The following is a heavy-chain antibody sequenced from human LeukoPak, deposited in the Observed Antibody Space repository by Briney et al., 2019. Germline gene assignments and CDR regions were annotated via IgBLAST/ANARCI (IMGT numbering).Heavy chain of an antibody. Sequence: PGGSLRLSCAASGFIFSSYWMTWVRQAPGKGLEWVAYIKEDGGEKYYVDSAKSRFTISRDNAKNSQYLQMNSLRVEDTALYYCARAQTYGDSRLLLDYWGQGTLVTVSS. J-gene: IGHJ4*02. V-gene: IGHV3-7*03. CDR3: ARAQTYGDSRLLLDY. CDR2: IKEDGGEK. CDR1: GFIFSSYW. D-gene: IGHD4-17*01.